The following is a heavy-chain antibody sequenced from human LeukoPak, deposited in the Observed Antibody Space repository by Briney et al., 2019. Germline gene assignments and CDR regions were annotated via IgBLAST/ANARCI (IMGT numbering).Heavy chain of an antibody. CDR1: GGSISSSSYC. CDR3: ARQASHDERSRLFDY. V-gene: IGHV4-39*01. Sequence: PSETLSLTCTVSGGSISSSSYCWGWIRQPPGKGLEWIGSIYYSGSTYYNPSLKSRVTISVDTSKNQFSLKLSSVTAADTAVYYCARQASHDERSRLFDYWGQGTLVTVSS. CDR2: IYYSGST. J-gene: IGHJ4*02.